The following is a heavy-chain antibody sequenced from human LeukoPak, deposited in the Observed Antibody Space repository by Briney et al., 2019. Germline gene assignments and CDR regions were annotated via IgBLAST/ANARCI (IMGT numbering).Heavy chain of an antibody. CDR2: IYYSGST. Sequence: SGTLSLTCTVSGGSISSYYWSWIRQPPGKGLEWIGYIYYSGSTNYNPSLKSRVTISVDTSKNQFSLKLSSVTAADTAVYYCARDRELADAFDIWGQGTMVTVSS. V-gene: IGHV4-59*01. D-gene: IGHD1-26*01. CDR3: ARDRELADAFDI. CDR1: GGSISSYY. J-gene: IGHJ3*02.